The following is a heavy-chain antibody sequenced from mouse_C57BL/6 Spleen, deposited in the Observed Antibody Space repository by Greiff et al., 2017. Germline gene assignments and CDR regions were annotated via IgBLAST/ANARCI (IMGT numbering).Heavy chain of an antibody. CDR1: GYTFTDYY. CDR2: IYPGSGNT. Sequence: VQLQQSGAELVRPGASVKLSCKASGYTFTDYYINWVKQRPGQGLEWIARIYPGSGNTYYNEKFKGKATLTAEKSSSTAYMQLSSLTSEDSAVYFCARDGNLGYYYAMDYWGQGTSVTVSS. CDR3: ARDGNLGYYYAMDY. V-gene: IGHV1-76*01. J-gene: IGHJ4*01. D-gene: IGHD2-1*01.